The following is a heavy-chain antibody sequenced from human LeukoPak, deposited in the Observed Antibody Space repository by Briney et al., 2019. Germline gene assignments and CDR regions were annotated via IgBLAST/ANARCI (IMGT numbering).Heavy chain of an antibody. J-gene: IGHJ4*02. V-gene: IGHV3-30-3*01. Sequence: GGSLRLSCAASRFTFSTYWMHWVRQAPGKGLEWVAFISYAGSNKYYADSVKGRFTISRDNSKNTLYLQMNSLRAEDTAVYYCAREPERTKNSYRHWGFDYWGQGTLVTVSS. CDR3: AREPERTKNSYRHWGFDY. D-gene: IGHD5-18*01. CDR1: RFTFSTYW. CDR2: ISYAGSNK.